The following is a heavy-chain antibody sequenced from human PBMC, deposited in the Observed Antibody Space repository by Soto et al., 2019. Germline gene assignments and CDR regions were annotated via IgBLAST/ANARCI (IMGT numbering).Heavy chain of an antibody. CDR1: GFTLSDNY. D-gene: IGHD3-10*01. Sequence: GRSLRLSCAGSGFTLSDNYMDWVRQAPGKGLEWVGRTRNKANRYTTEYAASVKGRFTVSRDESMNSLHLQMNSLKTEDTAVYYCVRTSHYGSGTWNFDFWGQGTVVTVSS. J-gene: IGHJ4*02. CDR2: TRNKANRYTT. V-gene: IGHV3-72*01. CDR3: VRTSHYGSGTWNFDF.